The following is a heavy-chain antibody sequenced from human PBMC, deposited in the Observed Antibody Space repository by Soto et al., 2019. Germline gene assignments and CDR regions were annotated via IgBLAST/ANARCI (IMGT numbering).Heavy chain of an antibody. J-gene: IGHJ4*02. Sequence: EVQLVESGGVLVQPGGSLRLSCVASGFTFSRYWMSWVRQAPGKGLEWVASIKQDGSKKYYVDSVKGRFTISRDNANNSVYLQMNSLRDEDTAVYYCARIDCTGSSCYISDYWGQGTLVTVSS. CDR1: GFTFSRYW. CDR2: IKQDGSKK. D-gene: IGHD2-2*02. CDR3: ARIDCTGSSCYISDY. V-gene: IGHV3-7*03.